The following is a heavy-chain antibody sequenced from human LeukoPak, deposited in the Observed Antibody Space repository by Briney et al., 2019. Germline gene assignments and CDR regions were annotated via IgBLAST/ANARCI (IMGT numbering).Heavy chain of an antibody. CDR3: ARFPSTSGHFDY. CDR1: GGSISSYY. CDR2: IYYSGST. D-gene: IGHD5/OR15-5a*01. V-gene: IGHV4-59*01. Sequence: SETLSLTCTVSGGSISSYYWSWIRQPPGKGLEWIGYIYYSGSTNYNPSLKSRVTISVDTSKNQFSLKLSSVTAADTVVYYCARFPSTSGHFDYWGQGTLVTVSS. J-gene: IGHJ4*02.